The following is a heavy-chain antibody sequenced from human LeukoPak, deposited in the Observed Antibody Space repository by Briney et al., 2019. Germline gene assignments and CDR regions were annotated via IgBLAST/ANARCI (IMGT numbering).Heavy chain of an antibody. CDR1: GDSVSSNSAT. J-gene: IGHJ1*01. Sequence: SQTLSLTCAISGDSVSSNSATWNWIRQSPSRGLEWLGRTYYRSKWYKYYAVSVKGRITINPDTSKNQFSLQLDSVTPEDTAVYYCARGPSYFQHWGQGTLVTASS. CDR2: TYYRSKWYK. V-gene: IGHV6-1*01. CDR3: ARGPSYFQH.